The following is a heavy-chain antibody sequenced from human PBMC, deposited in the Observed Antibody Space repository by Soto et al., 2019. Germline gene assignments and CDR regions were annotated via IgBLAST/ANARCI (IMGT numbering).Heavy chain of an antibody. CDR2: IIPIFGTA. CDR1: GGTFSSYA. CDR3: ARGNPLDSSGYYLFCWYYFDY. V-gene: IGHV1-69*01. J-gene: IGHJ4*02. D-gene: IGHD3-22*01. Sequence: QVQLVQSGAEVKKPGSSVKVSCKASGGTFSSYAISWVRQAPAQGLEWMGGIIPIFGTANYAQKFQGRVTITADESTSTAYMELSSLRSEDTAVYYCARGNPLDSSGYYLFCWYYFDYWGQGTLVTVSS.